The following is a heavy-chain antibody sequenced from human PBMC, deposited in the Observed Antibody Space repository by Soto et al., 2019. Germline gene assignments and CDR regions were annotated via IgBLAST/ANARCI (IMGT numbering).Heavy chain of an antibody. J-gene: IGHJ6*02. CDR1: GFTFSGSA. V-gene: IGHV3-73*02. D-gene: IGHD3-16*01. Sequence: EVQLVESGGGLVQPGGSLKLSCAASGFTFSGSAMHWVRQASGKGLEWVGRIRSKANSYATAYAASVKGRFTISRDDSKNTAYLQMNSLKTEDTAVYYCMGDSYYYGMDVWGQGTTVTVSS. CDR2: IRSKANSYAT. CDR3: MGDSYYYGMDV.